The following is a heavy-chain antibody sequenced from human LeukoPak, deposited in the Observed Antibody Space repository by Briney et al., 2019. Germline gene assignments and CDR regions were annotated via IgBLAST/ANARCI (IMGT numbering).Heavy chain of an antibody. J-gene: IGHJ4*02. CDR2: ISSSGSTI. CDR1: GFTFSSYE. Sequence: GGSLRLSCAASGFTFSSYEMNWVRQAPGKGLEWVSYISSSGSTIYYADSVKGRFTISRDNAKNSLYLQMNSLRAEDTAVYYCARENYYNSSGYSDYWGQGTLVTVSS. D-gene: IGHD3-22*01. V-gene: IGHV3-48*03. CDR3: ARENYYNSSGYSDY.